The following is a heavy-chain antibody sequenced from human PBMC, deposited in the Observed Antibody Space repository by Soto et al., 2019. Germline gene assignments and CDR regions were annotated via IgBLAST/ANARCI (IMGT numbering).Heavy chain of an antibody. D-gene: IGHD4-17*01. V-gene: IGHV1-24*01. CDR3: ATPPRYYGDSPMDV. CDR1: GYTLTELS. J-gene: IGHJ6*02. Sequence: ASVKVSCKVSGYTLTELSMHWVRQAPGKGLEWMGGFDPEDGETIYAQKFQGRVTMTEDTSTDTAYMELSSLRSEDTAVYYCATPPRYYGDSPMDVWGQGTSVTVSS. CDR2: FDPEDGET.